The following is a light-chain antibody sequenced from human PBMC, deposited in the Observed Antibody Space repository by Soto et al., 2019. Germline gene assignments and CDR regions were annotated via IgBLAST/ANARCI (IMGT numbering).Light chain of an antibody. J-gene: IGKJ2*01. V-gene: IGKV3-20*01. CDR1: QTVNSNY. CDR2: GAS. CDR3: QQYGTSPPT. Sequence: EIVLTQSPGTLSLSPGERATLSCRASQTVNSNYLAWYQQRPGQAPTFLIYGASIRATGIPDRFSGSGSGTDFTLTIPRLQPEDFAVYYCQQYGTSPPTFGQGTKLEIK.